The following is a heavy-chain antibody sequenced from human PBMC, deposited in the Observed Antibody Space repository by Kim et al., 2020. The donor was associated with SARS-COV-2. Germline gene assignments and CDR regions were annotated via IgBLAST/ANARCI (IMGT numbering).Heavy chain of an antibody. CDR1: GFTFSNAW. J-gene: IGHJ4*02. CDR3: TTDFRSGSYYGVDY. CDR2: IKSKTDGGTT. D-gene: IGHD1-26*01. Sequence: GGSLRLSCAASGFTFSNAWMSWVRQAPGKGLEWVGRIKSKTDGGTTDYAAPVKGRFTISRDDSKNTLYLQMNSLKTEDTAVYYCTTDFRSGSYYGVDYWGQGTLVTVSS. V-gene: IGHV3-15*01.